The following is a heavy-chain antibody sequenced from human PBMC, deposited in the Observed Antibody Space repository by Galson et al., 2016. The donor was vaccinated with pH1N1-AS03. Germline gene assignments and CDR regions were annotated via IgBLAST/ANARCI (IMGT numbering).Heavy chain of an antibody. Sequence: SLRLSYAASGFIFRNVWMTWVRQAPGKRLEWVGHIKSEGDGGGASDRAAPVKGRFTISRDDSENTLYLQMNSLKSEDTGVYYCTTAHGSGPAEFDYWGHGTLVTVSS. CDR1: GFIFRNVW. V-gene: IGHV3-15*01. CDR3: TTAHGSGPAEFDY. D-gene: IGHD3-10*01. CDR2: IKSEGDGGGAS. J-gene: IGHJ4*01.